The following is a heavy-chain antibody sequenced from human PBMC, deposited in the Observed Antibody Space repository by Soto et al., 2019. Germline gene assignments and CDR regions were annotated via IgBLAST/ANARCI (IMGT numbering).Heavy chain of an antibody. CDR3: AAKYSSNWYYGMDV. D-gene: IGHD6-13*01. J-gene: IGHJ6*02. Sequence: EVQLLESGGGLVQPGGSLRLSCAASGFTISSYAMNWVRQAPGKGLEWVSAISGSGGSTYYADSVKGRFTISRDNSKNTLHLQMNSLRAEDTAVYYCAAKYSSNWYYGMDVWGQGTTVTVSS. V-gene: IGHV3-23*01. CDR2: ISGSGGST. CDR1: GFTISSYA.